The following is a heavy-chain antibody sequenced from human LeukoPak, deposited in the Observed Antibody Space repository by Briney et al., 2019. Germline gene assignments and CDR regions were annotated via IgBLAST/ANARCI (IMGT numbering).Heavy chain of an antibody. D-gene: IGHD3-22*01. Sequence: SVKVSCKASGGTFSSYGISWVRQAPGHGLEWMGRIIPIFGTANYAQKFQGRVTITTEESTSTAYMELSSLRSEDTAVYYCASTRISGYQIGEYFQHWGQGTLVTVSS. V-gene: IGHV1-69*05. CDR3: ASTRISGYQIGEYFQH. CDR2: IIPIFGTA. CDR1: GGTFSSYG. J-gene: IGHJ1*01.